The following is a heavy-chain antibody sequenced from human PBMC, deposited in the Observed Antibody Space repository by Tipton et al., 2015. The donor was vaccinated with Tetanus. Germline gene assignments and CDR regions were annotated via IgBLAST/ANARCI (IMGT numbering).Heavy chain of an antibody. CDR1: GDSVGGYY. J-gene: IGHJ4*02. CDR2: VYYNGNT. V-gene: IGHV4-59*02. Sequence: TLSLTCTVSGDSVGGYYWSWIRQPPGKGLEWIGYVYYNGNTHYNPALKSRVTISVDTSKNQFSLKLSSVTAADTAIYYCAREVPAAGHFDSWGQGTLVTVSS. CDR3: AREVPAAGHFDS. D-gene: IGHD2-2*01.